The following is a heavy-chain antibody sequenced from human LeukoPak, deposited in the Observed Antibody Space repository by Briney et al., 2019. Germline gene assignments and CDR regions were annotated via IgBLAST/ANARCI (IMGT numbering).Heavy chain of an antibody. V-gene: IGHV4-39*01. CDR1: GGSISSNSYY. D-gene: IGHD6-13*01. CDR3: ARRGSSWEFTYYFDY. CDR2: IYYSGST. J-gene: IGHJ4*02. Sequence: PSETLSLTCTVSGGSISSNSYYWGWIRQPPGKGLEWIGSIYYSGSTYYNPSLKSRVTISVDTSKNQFSLKLSSVTAADTAVYYCARRGSSWEFTYYFDYWGQGTLVTASS.